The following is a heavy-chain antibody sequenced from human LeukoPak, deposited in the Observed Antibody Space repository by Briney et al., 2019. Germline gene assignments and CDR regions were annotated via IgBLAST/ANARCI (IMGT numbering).Heavy chain of an antibody. CDR3: ARASSAFLYYYGMDV. Sequence: SQTLSLTCAVSGGSISSGGYSWSWIRQPPGKGLEWIGYIYHSGSTYYNPSLKSRVTISVDRSKNQFSLKLSSVTAADTAVYYCARASSAFLYYYGMDVWGQGTTVTVSS. J-gene: IGHJ6*02. CDR2: IYHSGST. D-gene: IGHD2/OR15-2a*01. V-gene: IGHV4-30-2*01. CDR1: GGSISSGGYS.